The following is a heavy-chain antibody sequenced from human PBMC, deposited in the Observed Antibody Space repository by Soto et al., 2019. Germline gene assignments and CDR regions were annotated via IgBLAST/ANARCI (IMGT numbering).Heavy chain of an antibody. V-gene: IGHV1-2*02. D-gene: IGHD5-18*01. CDR3: ARGVVDTAMVYYFDY. CDR1: GCTFTGYY. Sequence: ASVKVSCKASGCTFTGYYMHWVRQAPGQGLEWMGWINPNSGGTNYAQKFQGRVTMTRDTSISTAYMELSRLRSDDTAVYYCARGVVDTAMVYYFDYWGQGTLVTVS. CDR2: INPNSGGT. J-gene: IGHJ4*02.